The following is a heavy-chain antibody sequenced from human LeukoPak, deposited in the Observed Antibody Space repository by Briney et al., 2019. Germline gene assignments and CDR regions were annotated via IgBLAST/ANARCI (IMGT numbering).Heavy chain of an antibody. J-gene: IGHJ4*02. Sequence: GESLRISCKGSGYSFTSYWISWLRQMPGKGREWMGRMDPSDSYTNYSPSFQGHVTISADKSISTAYLQWSSLKASDTAMYYCAISSTSPLSYWGQGTLVTVSS. D-gene: IGHD2-2*01. CDR3: AISSTSPLSY. CDR2: MDPSDSYT. CDR1: GYSFTSYW. V-gene: IGHV5-10-1*01.